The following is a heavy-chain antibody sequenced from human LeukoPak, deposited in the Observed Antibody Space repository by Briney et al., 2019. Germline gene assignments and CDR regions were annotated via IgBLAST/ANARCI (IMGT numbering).Heavy chain of an antibody. CDR1: GFTFSSYD. CDR2: ISDSGGST. CDR3: AKIRGDSTGWVLDY. V-gene: IGHV3-23*01. D-gene: IGHD3-22*01. Sequence: GGSLRLSCAASGFTFSSYDMSWVRQAPGKGLEWVSGISDSGGSTYYADSVKGRFTISRDNSKSTLYLQMNSLTAEDTAIYFCAKIRGDSTGWVLDYWGQGILGAVSS. J-gene: IGHJ4*02.